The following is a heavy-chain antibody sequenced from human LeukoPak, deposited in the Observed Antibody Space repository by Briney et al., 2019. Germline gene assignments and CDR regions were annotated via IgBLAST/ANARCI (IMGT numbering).Heavy chain of an antibody. CDR3: EKEGGCRGGPCYHYSGRDV. D-gene: IGHD2-15*01. V-gene: IGHV3-30*18. CDR2: ISYDGSNK. CDR1: GFTVSSNY. Sequence: GGSLRLSCAASGFTVSSNYMSWVRQAPGKGLEWVAVISYDGSNKYYADSVKGRFTTSRDNSKNTLYLQMNSLRAEDTAVYYWEKEGGCRGGPCYHYSGRDVWDKGPTAPVS. J-gene: IGHJ6*04.